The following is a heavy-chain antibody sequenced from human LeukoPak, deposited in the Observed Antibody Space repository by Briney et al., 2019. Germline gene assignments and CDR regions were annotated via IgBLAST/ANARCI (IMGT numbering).Heavy chain of an antibody. V-gene: IGHV3-11*01. CDR2: ISSSGSTI. Sequence: PGGSLRLSCAASGFTFSDYYMSWIRQAPGKGLEWVSYISSSGSTIYYADSAKGRFTISRDNAKNSLYLQMNSLRAEDTAVYYCARDRTYYYDSSVGYWGQGTLVTVSS. J-gene: IGHJ4*02. D-gene: IGHD3-22*01. CDR3: ARDRTYYYDSSVGY. CDR1: GFTFSDYY.